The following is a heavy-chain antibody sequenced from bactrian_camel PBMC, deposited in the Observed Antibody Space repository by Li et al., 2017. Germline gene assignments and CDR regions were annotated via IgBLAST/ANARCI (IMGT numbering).Heavy chain of an antibody. Sequence: HVQLVESGGGSVLAGGSLRLSCGASESSRSVYLSNCLGWFRRATGKEREGVAGISRFGGSTYIADSVKERFTISQDNAASTVYLQMNNLEPEDTATYYCAAKLSAGCGAFSSSWDYWGKGTQVTVS. D-gene: IGHD3*01. CDR3: AAKLSAGCGAFSSSWDY. V-gene: IGHV3S63*01. CDR1: ESSRSVYLSNC. J-gene: IGHJ4*01. CDR2: ISRFGGST.